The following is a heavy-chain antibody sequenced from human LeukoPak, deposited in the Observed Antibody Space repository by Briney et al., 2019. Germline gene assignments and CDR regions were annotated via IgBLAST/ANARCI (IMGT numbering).Heavy chain of an antibody. V-gene: IGHV4-39*01. J-gene: IGHJ4*02. D-gene: IGHD1-26*01. CDR2: IYYSGST. Sequence: SETLSLTCTVSGGSISSSSYYWGWIRQPPGKGLEWIGSIYYSGSTYYNPSLKSRVTISVDTSKNQFSLKLSSVTAADTAVYYCATSGSYYFDYWGQGTLVTVSS. CDR1: GGSISSSSYY. CDR3: ATSGSYYFDY.